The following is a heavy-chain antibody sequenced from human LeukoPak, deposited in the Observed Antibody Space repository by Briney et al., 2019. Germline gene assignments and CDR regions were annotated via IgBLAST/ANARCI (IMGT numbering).Heavy chain of an antibody. J-gene: IGHJ4*02. V-gene: IGHV4-59*08. CDR1: GGSLTNNY. CDR2: ISYSGST. D-gene: IGHD6-19*01. Sequence: SETLSLTCTVSGGSLTNNYWSWVRQPPGKGLEWIGYISYSGSTNYNPSLESRATISVASSRAQFSLKINSVTAADTAVYFCARHLSDRTTVAGEFDYWGQGILVTVSS. CDR3: ARHLSDRTTVAGEFDY.